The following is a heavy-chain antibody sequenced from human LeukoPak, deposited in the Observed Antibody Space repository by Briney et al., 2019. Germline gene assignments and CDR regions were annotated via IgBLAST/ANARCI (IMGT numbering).Heavy chain of an antibody. D-gene: IGHD2-2*01. J-gene: IGHJ4*02. CDR2: IAYTGRT. CDR3: ARGIMPGASAYFDY. CDR1: GDSSSSQY. Sequence: SETLSLTCTASGDSSSSQYWTWMRQPPGKVLEWIGHIAYTGRTKYNPSLKSRVTISQDTSNNQFSLKLTSVTAADTALYFCARGIMPGASAYFDYWGRGNLVTVSS. V-gene: IGHV4-59*11.